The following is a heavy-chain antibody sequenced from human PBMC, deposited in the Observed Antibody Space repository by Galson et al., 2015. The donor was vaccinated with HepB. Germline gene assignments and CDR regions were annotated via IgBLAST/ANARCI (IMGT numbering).Heavy chain of an antibody. J-gene: IGHJ3*02. V-gene: IGHV3-23*01. CDR2: ITDSGGNT. Sequence: SLRLSCAASGFSFSSYVMSWVRQAPGKGLEWVSGITDSGGNTYYADSVKGRFTISRDNSKNTLYLQMNSLRAEDTAVYYCARASGIRGAFDIWGQGTMVTVSS. CDR3: ARASGIRGAFDI. D-gene: IGHD6-19*01. CDR1: GFSFSSYV.